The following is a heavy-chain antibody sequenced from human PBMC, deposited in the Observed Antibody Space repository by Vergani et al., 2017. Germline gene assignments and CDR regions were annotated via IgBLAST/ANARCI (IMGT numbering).Heavy chain of an antibody. CDR3: ARGDEGGSSSWWAGLVVPGYYYYYMDV. J-gene: IGHJ6*03. CDR2: MNPNSGNT. CDR1: GYTFTSYD. Sequence: QVQLVQSGAEVKRPGASVKVSCKASGYTFTSYDINWVRQATGQGLEWMGWMNPNSGNTGYAQKFQGRVTMTRNTSISKAYMELSSLRSEDTAVYYCARGDEGGSSSWWAGLVVPGYYYYYMDVWGKGTTVTVSS. D-gene: IGHD6-13*01. V-gene: IGHV1-8*02.